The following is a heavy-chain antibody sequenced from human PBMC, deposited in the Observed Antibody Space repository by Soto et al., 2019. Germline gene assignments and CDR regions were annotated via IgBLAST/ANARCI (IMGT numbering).Heavy chain of an antibody. CDR2: IYHSGST. CDR3: ARDLKYYGSGSYYGY. V-gene: IGHV4-4*02. Sequence: PSETLSLTCAVSGGSISSSNWWSWVRQPPGKGLEWIGEIYHSGSTNYNPSLKSRVTISVDKSKNQFSLKLSSVTAADTAVYYCARDLKYYGSGSYYGYWGQGTLVTVSS. J-gene: IGHJ4*02. D-gene: IGHD3-10*01. CDR1: GGSISSSNW.